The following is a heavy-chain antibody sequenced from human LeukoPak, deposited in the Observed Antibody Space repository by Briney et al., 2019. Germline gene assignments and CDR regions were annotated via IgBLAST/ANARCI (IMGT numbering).Heavy chain of an antibody. V-gene: IGHV3-30*03. CDR2: ISYDGSNK. J-gene: IGHJ4*02. CDR1: GFTFSSYS. D-gene: IGHD6-6*01. CDR3: ARDLASSGSSSGY. Sequence: PGGSLRLSCAASGFTFSSYSMNWVCQAPGKGLEWVAVISYDGSNKYYADSVKGRFTISRDNSKNTLYLQMNSLRAEDTAVYYCARDLASSGSSSGYWGQGTLVTVSS.